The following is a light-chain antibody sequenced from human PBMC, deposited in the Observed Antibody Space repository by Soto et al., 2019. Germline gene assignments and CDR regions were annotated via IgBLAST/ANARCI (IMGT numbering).Light chain of an antibody. Sequence: DIRMTQSASTVSGSVGDRVTITCRASQTISSWLAWYQQKPGKAPKLLIYKASTLKSGVPSRFSGSGSGTEFTLTISSLQPDDFATYYCQHYNIYSEAFGQGTKVDNK. CDR1: QTISSW. CDR2: KAS. J-gene: IGKJ1*01. V-gene: IGKV1-5*03. CDR3: QHYNIYSEA.